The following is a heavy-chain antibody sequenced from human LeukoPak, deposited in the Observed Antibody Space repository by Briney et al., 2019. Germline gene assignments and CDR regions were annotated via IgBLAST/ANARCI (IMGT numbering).Heavy chain of an antibody. D-gene: IGHD3-3*01. CDR3: AKEGWPGPLEYYFDY. V-gene: IGHV3-48*03. J-gene: IGHJ4*02. CDR1: GFTFSSYE. CDR2: ISSSGSTI. Sequence: GGSLRLSCAASGFTFSSYEMNWVRQAPGKGLEWVSYISSSGSTIYYADSVKGRFTISRDNSKNTLYLQMNSLRAEDTAVYYCAKEGWPGPLEYYFDYWGQGTLVTVSS.